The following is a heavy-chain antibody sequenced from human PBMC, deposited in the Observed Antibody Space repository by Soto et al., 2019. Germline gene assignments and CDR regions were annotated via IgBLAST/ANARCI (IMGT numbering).Heavy chain of an antibody. J-gene: IGHJ6*02. CDR2: IYHSGST. CDR1: GGSISSSNW. D-gene: IGHD3-9*01. V-gene: IGHV4-4*02. Sequence: SETLSLTCAVSGGSISSSNWWSWVRQPPGKGLGWIGEIYHSGSTNYNPSLKSRVTISVDKSKNQFSLKLSSVTAADTAVYYCARGRGVVLTGYSPRYYYYGMDVWGQGTTVT. CDR3: ARGRGVVLTGYSPRYYYYGMDV.